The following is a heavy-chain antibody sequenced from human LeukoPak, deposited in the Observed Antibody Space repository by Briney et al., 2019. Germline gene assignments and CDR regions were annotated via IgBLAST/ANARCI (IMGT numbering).Heavy chain of an antibody. V-gene: IGHV3-53*01. CDR1: GFTVSSNY. Sequence: GGSLRLSCAASGFTVSSNYMSWVRQAPGKGLEWVSVIYSGGSAYYADSVKGRFTISRDNSKNTLYLQMNSLRAEDTAVYYCAGSYYRPEVDYWGQGTLVTVSS. J-gene: IGHJ4*02. CDR2: IYSGGSA. D-gene: IGHD1-26*01. CDR3: AGSYYRPEVDY.